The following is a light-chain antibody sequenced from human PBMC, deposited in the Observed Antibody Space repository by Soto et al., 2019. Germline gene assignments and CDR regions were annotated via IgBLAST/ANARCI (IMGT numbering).Light chain of an antibody. CDR3: HQYASSPRT. Sequence: EIVLPQSPATLSLSPGERATLSCRASQSVGRDFVARYQQKPGQAPRFLIYAASSRATGIPDRFSGSGSGTDFTLSISRLEPEDFAVYYCHQYASSPRTFGQGTKVEI. CDR2: AAS. CDR1: QSVGRDF. J-gene: IGKJ1*01. V-gene: IGKV3-20*01.